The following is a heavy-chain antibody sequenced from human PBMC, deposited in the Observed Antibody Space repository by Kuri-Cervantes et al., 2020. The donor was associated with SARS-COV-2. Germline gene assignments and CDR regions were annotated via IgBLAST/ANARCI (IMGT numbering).Heavy chain of an antibody. D-gene: IGHD6-19*01. Sequence: GESLKISCAASGFTFSNYDIHWVRQAPGKGLEWVAVISYDGSNKYYADSVKGRFTISRDNSKNTLYLQMNSLGAEDTAVYYCARAAWGSAGTHYYYYGMDVWGQGTTVTVSS. CDR2: ISYDGSNK. CDR1: GFTFSNYD. CDR3: ARAAWGSAGTHYYYYGMDV. J-gene: IGHJ6*02. V-gene: IGHV3-30*03.